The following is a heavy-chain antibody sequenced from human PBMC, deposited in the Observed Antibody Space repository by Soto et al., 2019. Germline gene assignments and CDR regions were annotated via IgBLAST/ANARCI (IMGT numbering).Heavy chain of an antibody. CDR3: AREAARGLNH. Sequence: QVQLVQSGAEVKKPGASVKVSCKASGYTFTSYDINWVRQATGQGLEWMGWMNPNRGNTGYAQKFQGRVTMTRNPSIGTAYMELSSLTSEDTAVYYGAREAARGLNHWGQRTLATVSS. J-gene: IGHJ5*02. CDR1: GYTFTSYD. CDR2: MNPNRGNT. D-gene: IGHD6-6*01. V-gene: IGHV1-8*01.